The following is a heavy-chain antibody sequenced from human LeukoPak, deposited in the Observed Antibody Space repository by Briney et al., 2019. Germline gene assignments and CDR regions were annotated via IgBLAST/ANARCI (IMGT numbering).Heavy chain of an antibody. CDR3: ARDATAGNFDY. Sequence: SETLSLTCTVSGGSMSSYYWSWIRQPPGKGLEYIGYIHYTGGTYYNPSLKSRVTISVDTSKRQFSLRLSSVSAADTAVYYCARDATAGNFDYWGQGTLVTVSS. CDR2: IHYTGGT. V-gene: IGHV4-59*12. J-gene: IGHJ4*02. CDR1: GGSMSSYY. D-gene: IGHD6-13*01.